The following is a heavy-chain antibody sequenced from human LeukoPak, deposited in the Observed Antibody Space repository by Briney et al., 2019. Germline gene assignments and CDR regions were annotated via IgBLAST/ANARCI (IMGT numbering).Heavy chain of an antibody. CDR1: GFTFSSYR. V-gene: IGHV3-21*01. CDR2: ISSSSSYI. D-gene: IGHD2-2*01. J-gene: IGHJ4*02. Sequence: GGSLRLSRAASGFTFSSYRMNWVRQAPGKGLEWVSAISSSSSYIYYADSVKGRFTISRDNAKNSLYLQMNSLRAEDTAVYYCARDGEYCSSTNCYFDYWGQGTLVTVSS. CDR3: ARDGEYCSSTNCYFDY.